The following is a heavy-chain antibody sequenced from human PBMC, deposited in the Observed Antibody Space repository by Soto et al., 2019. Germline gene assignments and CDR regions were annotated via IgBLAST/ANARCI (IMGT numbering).Heavy chain of an antibody. J-gene: IGHJ5*02. V-gene: IGHV3-23*01. D-gene: IGHD3-22*01. CDR2: ISGSGAGR. Sequence: EVQLLESGGALVEPGGSLRLSCDTSGFTFSNYVMTWVRQAPGRGLEWVSSISGSGAGRSYADSVKGRFTISRDNSEKTLYLQMNSLRAEDTATYFCATAYYDSRGFQDRWGQGTLVTVSS. CDR3: ATAYYDSRGFQDR. CDR1: GFTFSNYV.